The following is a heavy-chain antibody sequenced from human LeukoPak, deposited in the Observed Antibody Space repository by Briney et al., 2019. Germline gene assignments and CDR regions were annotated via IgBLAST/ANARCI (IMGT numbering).Heavy chain of an antibody. CDR1: AYTFTSHY. J-gene: IGHJ4*02. V-gene: IGHV1-46*01. D-gene: IGHD5-12*01. Sequence: ASVKVSCKASAYTFTSHYIHWVRQTAGQGLEWMGLINPVGGSTIYPHKFQGRVTMTRDTSASTVYMELNSLRSDDTAVYFCARAIKIVATIRGLGPDYWGQGTLVTVSS. CDR3: ARAIKIVATIRGLGPDY. CDR2: INPVGGST.